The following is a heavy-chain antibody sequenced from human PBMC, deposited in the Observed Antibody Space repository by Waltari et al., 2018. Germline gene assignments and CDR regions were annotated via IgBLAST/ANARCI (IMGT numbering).Heavy chain of an antibody. CDR3: ARLPPRLPDIVGATTRWFDP. V-gene: IGHV4-38-2*01. Sequence: QLQLQESGPGLVKPSETLSLTCAVSGYSISSGYYWGWIRQPPGKGLEWIGSLCHSGSTYYIPSNKSVVTLSVETTKNQFSLKLSSVTAADTAVYYCARLPPRLPDIVGATTRWFDPWGQGTLVTVSS. J-gene: IGHJ5*02. CDR2: LCHSGST. D-gene: IGHD1-26*01. CDR1: GYSISSGYY.